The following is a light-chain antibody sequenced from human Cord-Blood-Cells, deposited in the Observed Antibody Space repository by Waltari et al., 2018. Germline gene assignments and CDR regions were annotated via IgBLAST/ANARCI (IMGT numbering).Light chain of an antibody. CDR1: QSVSSY. J-gene: IGKJ4*01. Sequence: EIVLTQSPATLSLSPGERATLSCRASQSVSSYLDWYQQKPDQAPRLLIYDASNRATGIPARFSGSGSGTDFTLTISSLEPEDFAVYYCQQRSNWPLTFGGGTKVEIK. CDR3: QQRSNWPLT. V-gene: IGKV3-11*01. CDR2: DAS.